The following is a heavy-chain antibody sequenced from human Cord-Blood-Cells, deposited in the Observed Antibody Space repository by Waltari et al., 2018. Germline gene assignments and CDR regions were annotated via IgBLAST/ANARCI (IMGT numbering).Heavy chain of an antibody. CDR2: FDPEDGET. CDR3: ATHVLPYSSDYYYYGMDV. D-gene: IGHD6-19*01. V-gene: IGHV1-24*01. CDR1: GYTLTDLA. Sequence: QVQLVQSGAEVKKPGASVKVSCKVSGYTLTDLAMHWVRQAPGKGLEWMVGFDPEDGETIYAQKFQGRVTMTEDTSTDTAYMELSSLRSEDTAVYYCATHVLPYSSDYYYYGMDVWGQGTTVTVSS. J-gene: IGHJ6*02.